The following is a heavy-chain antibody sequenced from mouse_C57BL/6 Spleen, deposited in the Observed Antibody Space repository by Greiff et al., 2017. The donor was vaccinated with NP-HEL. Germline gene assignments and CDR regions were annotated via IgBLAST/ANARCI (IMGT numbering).Heavy chain of an antibody. Sequence: VQLQQSGPELVKPGASVKLSCKASGYTFTSYDINWVKQRPGQGLEWIGWIYPSDGSTKYNEKVKGKATLTVDTASSTAYMELHSLTSEDSAVYYCARKKDYGCSYGDIDGWGTGTTVTVSS. V-gene: IGHV1-85*01. CDR2: IYPSDGST. D-gene: IGHD1-1*01. CDR3: ARKKDYGCSYGDIDG. CDR1: GYTFTSYD. J-gene: IGHJ1*03.